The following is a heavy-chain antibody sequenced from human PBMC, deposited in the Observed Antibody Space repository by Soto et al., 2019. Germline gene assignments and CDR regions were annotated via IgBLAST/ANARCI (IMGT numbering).Heavy chain of an antibody. CDR2: FHYSGST. Sequence: SETLSLTCTVSGGSISSNSYYWGWLRQPPGTGLEWIGSFHYSGSTYYNPSLKSRVTISVDTSKNQFSLKLSSVTAADTAVYYCARHPSVAAPIGHWGQGTLVTVSS. CDR3: ARHPSVAAPIGH. V-gene: IGHV4-39*01. D-gene: IGHD6-6*01. J-gene: IGHJ4*02. CDR1: GGSISSNSYY.